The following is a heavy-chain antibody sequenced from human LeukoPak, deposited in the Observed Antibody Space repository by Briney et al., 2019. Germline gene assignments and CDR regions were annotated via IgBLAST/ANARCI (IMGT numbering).Heavy chain of an antibody. V-gene: IGHV3-23*01. D-gene: IGHD6-13*01. CDR2: ISGSGGST. CDR1: GFTFSSYA. J-gene: IGHJ4*02. CDR3: AKPLGYSSSWPFDY. Sequence: GGSLRLSCAASGFTFSSYAMSWVRQAPGKGLEWVSAISGSGGSTYYADSVKGRFTISRDNSKNTLYLQMNTLRAEDTAVYYCAKPLGYSSSWPFDYWGQGTLVTVSS.